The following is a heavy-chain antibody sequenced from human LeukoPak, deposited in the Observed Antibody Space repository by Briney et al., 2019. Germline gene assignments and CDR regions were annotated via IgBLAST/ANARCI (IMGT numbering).Heavy chain of an antibody. D-gene: IGHD3-22*01. J-gene: IGHJ4*02. Sequence: PGGSLRLSCAASGFTFSSYSMNWVRQAPGKGLEWVSSISSSSSYVYYADSVKGRFTISRDNAKNSLYLQMNSLRAEDTAVYYCARPGSYYYDGSPYYFDYWGQGTLVTVSS. V-gene: IGHV3-21*01. CDR1: GFTFSSYS. CDR3: ARPGSYYYDGSPYYFDY. CDR2: ISSSSSYV.